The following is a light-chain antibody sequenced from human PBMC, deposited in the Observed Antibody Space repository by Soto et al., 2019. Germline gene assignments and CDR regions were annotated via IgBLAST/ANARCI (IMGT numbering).Light chain of an antibody. V-gene: IGLV2-14*01. Sequence: QSVLTQPASVSGSPGQSITISCTGTSSDVGGYNYVSWYQQHPGKAPKLMIYEVSNRPSGVSHRFSGSKSGNTASLTISGLQAEDEADYYCSSYTRNSTLVFGGGTKVTVL. CDR1: SSDVGGYNY. J-gene: IGLJ2*01. CDR2: EVS. CDR3: SSYTRNSTLV.